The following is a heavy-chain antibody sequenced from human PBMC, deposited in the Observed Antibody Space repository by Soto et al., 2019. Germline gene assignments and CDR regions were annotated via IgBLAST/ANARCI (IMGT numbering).Heavy chain of an antibody. CDR1: GGTFSSYA. CDR2: IIPIFGTA. J-gene: IGHJ6*02. V-gene: IGHV1-69*13. D-gene: IGHD3-3*01. CDR3: ARATLEWLSQTNYYYYYGMDV. Sequence: SVKVSCKASGGTFSSYAISWVRQDPGQGLEWMGGIIPIFGTANYAQKFQGRVTITADESTSTAYMELSSLRSEDTAVYYCARATLEWLSQTNYYYYYGMDVWGQGTTVTVS.